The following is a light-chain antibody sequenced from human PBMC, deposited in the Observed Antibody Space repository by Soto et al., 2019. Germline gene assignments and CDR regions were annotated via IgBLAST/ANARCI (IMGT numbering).Light chain of an antibody. CDR3: QQYGSSPLT. J-gene: IGKJ1*01. Sequence: ELVLTQSPATLSLSPGERATLSSRASQSDRSYLAWYQQKPGQAPRLLIYGASSRTTGVPDRFSGSGSGTDFTLTISSLEAEDVAVYYCQQYGSSPLTFGQGTKVEIK. CDR1: QSDRSY. CDR2: GAS. V-gene: IGKV3-20*01.